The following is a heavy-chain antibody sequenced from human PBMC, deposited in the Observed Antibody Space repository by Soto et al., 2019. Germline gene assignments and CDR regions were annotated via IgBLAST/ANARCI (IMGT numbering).Heavy chain of an antibody. V-gene: IGHV1-69*08. CDR1: GGTFSRYS. CDR3: AREDRDRETGLVPAAIDGMDV. CDR2: IIPIFGIA. J-gene: IGHJ6*02. D-gene: IGHD2-2*01. Sequence: QVQLVQSGAEVKKPGSSVKVSCKASGGTFSRYSITWVRQAPGHGLEWIGRIIPIFGIASYAQKFQGRVTITADESTSPAYMAVSSLRSHDTAVYYCAREDRDRETGLVPAAIDGMDVWGQGTTVTVSS.